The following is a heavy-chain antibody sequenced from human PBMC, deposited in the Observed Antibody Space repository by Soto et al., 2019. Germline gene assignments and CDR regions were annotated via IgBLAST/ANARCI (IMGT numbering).Heavy chain of an antibody. V-gene: IGHV4-59*11. CDR2: IYYSGST. CDR1: CDSISSHY. CDR3: ARGGSWFDP. Sequence: SETLSLTCAVSCDSISSHYWSWIRQPPGKALEWIAYIYYSGSTSYNPSLKSRVSISEDTSKNQFSLKLSSVTAADTAVYYCARGGSWFDPWGQGTLVTVSS. D-gene: IGHD6-19*01. J-gene: IGHJ5*02.